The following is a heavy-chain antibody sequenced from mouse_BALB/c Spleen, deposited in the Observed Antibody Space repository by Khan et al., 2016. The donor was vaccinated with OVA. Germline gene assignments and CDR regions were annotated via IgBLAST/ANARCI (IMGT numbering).Heavy chain of an antibody. CDR3: AKWGTANYYAMDY. J-gene: IGHJ4*01. D-gene: IGHD1-2*01. Sequence: VQLQESGPGLVAPSQSLSITFTVSGFSLTSYGVNWVRQPPGKGLEWLGVIWGDGSTNYHSTLMSRLSISKDNSQSQVFLKLSSLQTDDTATYYGAKWGTANYYAMDYWGQGTSVTVSS. CDR2: IWGDGST. V-gene: IGHV2-3*01. CDR1: GFSLTSYG.